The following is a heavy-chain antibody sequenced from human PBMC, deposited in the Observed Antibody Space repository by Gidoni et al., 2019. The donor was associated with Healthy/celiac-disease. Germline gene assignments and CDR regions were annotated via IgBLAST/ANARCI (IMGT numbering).Heavy chain of an antibody. Sequence: QLQLQESGSGLVKPSQTLSLPCAVSGGSISSGGYSWSWIRQPPGKGRGWIGYIYRSGSTYYNPSLKSRVTISVDRSKNQFSLKLSSVTAADTAVYYCARYYDFWSGFFDYWGQGTLVTVSS. J-gene: IGHJ4*02. D-gene: IGHD3-3*01. CDR1: GGSISSGGYS. V-gene: IGHV4-30-2*01. CDR3: ARYYDFWSGFFDY. CDR2: IYRSGST.